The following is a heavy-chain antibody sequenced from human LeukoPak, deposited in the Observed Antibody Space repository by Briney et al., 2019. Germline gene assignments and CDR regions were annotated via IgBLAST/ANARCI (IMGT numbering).Heavy chain of an antibody. D-gene: IGHD5-24*01. CDR1: GYTFTSYA. J-gene: IGHJ4*02. CDR3: ARGIEMATIHFDY. Sequence: SVKVSCKASGYTFTSYAMNWVRQAPGQGLEWMGGIIPIFGTANYAQKFQGRVTITADESTSTAYMELSSLRSEDTAVYYCARGIEMATIHFDYWGQGTLVTVSS. V-gene: IGHV1-69*13. CDR2: IIPIFGTA.